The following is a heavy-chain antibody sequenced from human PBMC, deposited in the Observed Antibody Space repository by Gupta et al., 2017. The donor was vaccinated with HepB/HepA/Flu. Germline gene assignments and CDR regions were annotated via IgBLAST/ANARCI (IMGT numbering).Heavy chain of an antibody. CDR3: VRTKSGTDY. CDR1: GYSFPGFW. CDR2: IYPGDSDT. J-gene: IGHJ4*02. V-gene: IGHV5-51*01. Sequence: EVQLVQSGAEVKKPGESLKISCKGSGYSFPGFWIAWVRQKPGKGLEYMGVIYPGDSDTRYGPSFAGQITISADRFINTAYLQWDSLKASDTAIYYCVRTKSGTDYWGQGTLVTVSS. D-gene: IGHD3-10*01.